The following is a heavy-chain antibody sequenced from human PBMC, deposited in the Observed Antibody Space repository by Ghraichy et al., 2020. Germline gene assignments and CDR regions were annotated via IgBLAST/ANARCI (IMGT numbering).Heavy chain of an antibody. CDR3: ARHQGRSKYCSGGSCYALSKDFDY. J-gene: IGHJ4*02. V-gene: IGHV4-59*08. D-gene: IGHD2-15*01. Sequence: SETLSLTCTVSGGSISSYYWSWLRQPPGKGLEWIGYIYYSGSTNYNPSLKSRVTISVDTSKNQFSLKLSSVTAADTAVYYCARHQGRSKYCSGGSCYALSKDFDYWGQVTLVTVSS. CDR2: IYYSGST. CDR1: GGSISSYY.